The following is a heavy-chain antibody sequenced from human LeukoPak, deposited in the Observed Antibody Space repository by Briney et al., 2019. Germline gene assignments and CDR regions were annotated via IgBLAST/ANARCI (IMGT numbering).Heavy chain of an antibody. V-gene: IGHV1-18*04. J-gene: IGHJ4*02. CDR3: ARDGTYCGGVCYPLDH. D-gene: IGHD2-21*02. Sequence: GSSVNVSCKASGFLLGSYGVSWVRQAPGQGLEWVAWISAYNGQTKIADKLQGRVTLTADTSTNTVYMEVQNLRSEDTAVYFCARDGTYCGGVCYPLDHWGQGTLVTVSS. CDR1: GFLLGSYG. CDR2: ISAYNGQT.